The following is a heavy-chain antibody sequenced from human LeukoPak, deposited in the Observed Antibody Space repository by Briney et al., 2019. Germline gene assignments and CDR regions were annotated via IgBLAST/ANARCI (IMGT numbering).Heavy chain of an antibody. D-gene: IGHD6-6*01. Sequence: SVKVSCKASGGTFSSYAISWVRQAPGQGLEWMGRIIPILGIANYAQKFQGRVTITADKSMSTAYMELSSLRSEDTAVYYCARVRVATRARYYFDYWGQGTLVTVSS. CDR2: IIPILGIA. J-gene: IGHJ4*02. CDR1: GGTFSSYA. CDR3: ARVRVATRARYYFDY. V-gene: IGHV1-69*04.